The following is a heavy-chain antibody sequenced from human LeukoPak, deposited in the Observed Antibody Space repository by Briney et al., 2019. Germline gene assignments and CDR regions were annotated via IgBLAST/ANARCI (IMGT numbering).Heavy chain of an antibody. CDR3: ARLVVVPAAPGWFDP. Sequence: ASVKVSCKASGYTFTSYYMHWVRQAPGQGLEWMGIINPSGGGTSYAQKFQGRVTMTRDTSTSTVYMELSSLRSEDTAVYYCARLVVVPAAPGWFDPWGQGTLVTVSS. D-gene: IGHD2-2*01. J-gene: IGHJ5*02. CDR1: GYTFTSYY. V-gene: IGHV1-46*01. CDR2: INPSGGGT.